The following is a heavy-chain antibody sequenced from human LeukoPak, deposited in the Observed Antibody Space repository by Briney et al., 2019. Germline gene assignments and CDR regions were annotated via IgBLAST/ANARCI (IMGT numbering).Heavy chain of an antibody. Sequence: QSGGSLRLSCSASGFTFSSYEMNWVRQAPGKGPEWVSYISNSGRTIFYGDSVKGRFTISRDNAKNSLYLQMNSLRAEDTAVYYCARRVSDGSGYCDYWGQGTLVTVSS. V-gene: IGHV3-48*03. D-gene: IGHD3-22*01. CDR3: ARRVSDGSGYCDY. J-gene: IGHJ4*02. CDR1: GFTFSSYE. CDR2: ISNSGRTI.